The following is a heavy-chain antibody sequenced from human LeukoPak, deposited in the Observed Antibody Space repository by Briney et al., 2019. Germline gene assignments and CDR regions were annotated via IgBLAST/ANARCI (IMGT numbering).Heavy chain of an antibody. CDR3: ARAYYYDSSGYYSDY. J-gene: IGHJ4*02. V-gene: IGHV1-2*02. CDR2: INPNSGGT. CDR1: GYTFTGYY. Sequence: ASVKVSCKASGYTFTGYYMHWVRQAPGQGLEWMGWINPNSGGTNYAQKFQGRVTMTRDTSISTAYMELSRLRSDDTAVYYCARAYYYDSSGYYSDYWGQGTLVTVSS. D-gene: IGHD3-22*01.